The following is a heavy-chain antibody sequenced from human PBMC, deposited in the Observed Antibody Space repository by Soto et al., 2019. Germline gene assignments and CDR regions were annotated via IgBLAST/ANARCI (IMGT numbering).Heavy chain of an antibody. V-gene: IGHV1-18*01. CDR3: ARGPESRSTAYFDP. J-gene: IGHJ4*02. CDR2: ISAYTGNT. D-gene: IGHD2-2*01. CDR1: GYTFTDYG. Sequence: ASVKVSCKASGYTFTDYGITWVRQAPGQGLEWMGWISAYTGNTNYAQRVQGRVTMSTDTSTSTAYLELRSLRSDDTAVYYCARGPESRSTAYFDPWGQGTLVTVSS.